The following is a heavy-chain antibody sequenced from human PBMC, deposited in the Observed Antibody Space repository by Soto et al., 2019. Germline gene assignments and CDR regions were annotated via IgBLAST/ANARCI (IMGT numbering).Heavy chain of an antibody. CDR3: ARGGEGRLVGLLPFEF. D-gene: IGHD3-10*01. J-gene: IGHJ4*02. CDR2: INPSVAAT. V-gene: IGHV1-46*01. CDR1: GYTFADYF. Sequence: QVRLVQSGAEVKKPGASVKLSCKASGYTFADYFIHWVRQAPGQVLEWLGIINPSVAATDYAQNFQGRLTMTRDTSTTTVYMELTSLRSDDTAVYFCARGGEGRLVGLLPFEFWGQGTLVTVSS.